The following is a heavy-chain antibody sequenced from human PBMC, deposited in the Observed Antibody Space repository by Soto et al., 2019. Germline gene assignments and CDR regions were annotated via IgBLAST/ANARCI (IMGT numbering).Heavy chain of an antibody. CDR2: IHYSGST. J-gene: IGHJ4*02. Sequence: PSETLSLTCTVSGGSISSYYWSWIRQPPGKGLEWIGYIHYSGSTNYNPSLKSRVTISVDTSKNQFSLKLSSVTAADTAVYYCASADAGRYYFDYWGQGTLVTVSS. V-gene: IGHV4-59*08. CDR1: GGSISSYY. CDR3: ASADAGRYYFDY. D-gene: IGHD3-10*01.